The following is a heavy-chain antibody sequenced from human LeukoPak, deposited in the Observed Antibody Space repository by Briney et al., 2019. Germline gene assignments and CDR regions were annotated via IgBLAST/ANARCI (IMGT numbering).Heavy chain of an antibody. V-gene: IGHV3-30-3*02. J-gene: IGHJ4*01. CDR3: GKSEVTIPDSH. CDR1: GFTFSSYA. Sequence: PGGSLRLSCAASGFTFSSYAMHWVRQAPGKGLEWVAVMSFDGTHIYYADSVKGRFTISRDNSKNTLYLQMNSLRAEDTAVYYCGKSEVTIPDSHWGQGTPVTVSS. CDR2: MSFDGTHI. D-gene: IGHD2-21*02.